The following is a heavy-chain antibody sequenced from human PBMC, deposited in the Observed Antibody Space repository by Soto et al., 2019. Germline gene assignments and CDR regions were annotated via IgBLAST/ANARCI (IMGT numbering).Heavy chain of an antibody. J-gene: IGHJ6*02. CDR3: AKDCAHRHYGMDV. Sequence: QVQLVESGGGVVQPGRSLRLSCAASGFTFSSYGMHWVRQAPGKGLEWVAVISYDGSNKYYADSVKGRFTITRDNSKNTLYLQKNSLIAEDTAVYYCAKDCAHRHYGMDVWGQGTTVT. CDR1: GFTFSSYG. CDR2: ISYDGSNK. V-gene: IGHV3-30*18.